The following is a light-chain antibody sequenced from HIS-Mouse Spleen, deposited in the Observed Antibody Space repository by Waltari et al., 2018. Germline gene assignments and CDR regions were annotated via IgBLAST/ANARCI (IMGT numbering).Light chain of an antibody. V-gene: IGKV1-12*01. CDR2: AAS. Sequence: SQMTQPPSSVSAYVGDRPTLTGPASQGISSWLAGYQKKPGKAPKLLIYAASSLQSGVPSRFSGSGSGTEFTLTISSLQPEDFATYYCQQANSYPQTFGQGTKVEIK. CDR3: QQANSYPQT. J-gene: IGKJ1*01. CDR1: QGISSW.